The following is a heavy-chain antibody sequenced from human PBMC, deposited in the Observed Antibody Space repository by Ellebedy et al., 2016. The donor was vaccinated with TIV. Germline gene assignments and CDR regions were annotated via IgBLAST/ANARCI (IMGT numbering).Heavy chain of an antibody. Sequence: GESLKISCKGSGYSFNNYWIAWVRQMPGKGLEWMGMIQLSDSHTTYSPSCQGHVTISGDKSTSTAYLQWGSLEASDTAMYYCARHRPLGEGSQFDYWGQGTLVTVSS. D-gene: IGHD3-10*01. J-gene: IGHJ4*02. CDR3: ARHRPLGEGSQFDY. CDR2: IQLSDSHT. CDR1: GYSFNNYW. V-gene: IGHV5-51*01.